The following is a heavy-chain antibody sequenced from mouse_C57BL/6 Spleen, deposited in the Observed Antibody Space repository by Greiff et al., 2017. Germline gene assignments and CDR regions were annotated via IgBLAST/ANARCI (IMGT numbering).Heavy chain of an antibody. CDR3: ARSRGSSSYYFDY. CDR1: GYSFTDYN. CDR2: INPNNGTT. J-gene: IGHJ2*01. Sequence: VQLQQSGPELVKPGASVKISCKASGYSFTDYNMNWVKQSHGKRLEWIGVINPNNGTTSYNQKFKGKATLTADKSSSTAYMQLNSLTSEDSAVYYCARSRGSSSYYFDYWGQGTTLTVSS. D-gene: IGHD1-1*01. V-gene: IGHV1-39*01.